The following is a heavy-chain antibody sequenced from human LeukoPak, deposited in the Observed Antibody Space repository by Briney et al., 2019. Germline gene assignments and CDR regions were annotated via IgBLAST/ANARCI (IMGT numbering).Heavy chain of an antibody. Sequence: ALVKVSCKASGYTFTSYYMHWVRQAPGQGLEWMGIINPSGGSTSYAQKFQGRVTMTRDMSTSTVYMELSSLRSEDTAVYYCAREDSSGYYPYYYYYMDVWGKGTTVTVSS. CDR1: GYTFTSYY. V-gene: IGHV1-46*01. D-gene: IGHD3-22*01. CDR2: INPSGGST. J-gene: IGHJ6*03. CDR3: AREDSSGYYPYYYYYMDV.